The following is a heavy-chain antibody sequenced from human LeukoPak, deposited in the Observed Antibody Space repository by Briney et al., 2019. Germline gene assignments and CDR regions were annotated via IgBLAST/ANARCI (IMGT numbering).Heavy chain of an antibody. V-gene: IGHV3-21*04. J-gene: IGHJ5*02. CDR2: ISSSSSYI. D-gene: IGHD6-19*01. CDR3: AKDKWLSIAVNWFDP. CDR1: GFTFSSYS. Sequence: PGGSLRLSCAASGFTFSSYSMNWVRQAPGKGLEWVSSISSSSSYIYYADSVKGRFTISRDNAKNSLYLQMNSLRAEDTAVYYCAKDKWLSIAVNWFDPWGQGTLVTVSS.